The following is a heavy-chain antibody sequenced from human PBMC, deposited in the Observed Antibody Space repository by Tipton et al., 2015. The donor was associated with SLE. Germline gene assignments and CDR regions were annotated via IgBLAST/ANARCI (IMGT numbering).Heavy chain of an antibody. CDR2: IYPGDSDI. J-gene: IGHJ4*02. Sequence: VQLVQSGAEVKKPGESLKISCKASGYSFTGYWIGWVRQMPGKGLEWMGIIYPGDSDIRYSPSFQGQVTISAGKSISTAYLQWGSLKASDTAMYYCASAPPHCRSPTCPPGYWGQGTLVTVSS. CDR1: GYSFTGYW. D-gene: IGHD2-2*01. V-gene: IGHV5-51*03. CDR3: ASAPPHCRSPTCPPGY.